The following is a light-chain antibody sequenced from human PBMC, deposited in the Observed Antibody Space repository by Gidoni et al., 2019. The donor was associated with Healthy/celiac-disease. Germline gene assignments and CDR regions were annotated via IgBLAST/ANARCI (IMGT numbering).Light chain of an antibody. CDR3: QQYYSTPYT. Sequence: DIVMTQSPDSLAVSLGERATIKCKSSHSVLYSSNNENYLAWYQQKPGQPPKLLIYLASTRESGVPDRFSGSGSGTDFTLTISSLHAEDVAVYYCQQYYSTPYTFGQGTKLEIK. J-gene: IGKJ2*01. CDR1: HSVLYSSNNENY. CDR2: LAS. V-gene: IGKV4-1*01.